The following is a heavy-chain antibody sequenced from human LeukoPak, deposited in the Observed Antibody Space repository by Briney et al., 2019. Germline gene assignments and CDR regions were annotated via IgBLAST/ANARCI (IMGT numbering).Heavy chain of an antibody. Sequence: SSETLSLTCTVAGGSISGYYYNWIRQPPGKGLEWIGYINYGGSTNYNPSLKSRLTISGDTSKNQISLSLDSVTAADTAVYYCARGQDNSWSNWFEPWGRGTLVTVS. D-gene: IGHD6-13*01. CDR3: ARGQDNSWSNWFEP. J-gene: IGHJ5*02. V-gene: IGHV4-59*01. CDR1: GGSISGYY. CDR2: INYGGST.